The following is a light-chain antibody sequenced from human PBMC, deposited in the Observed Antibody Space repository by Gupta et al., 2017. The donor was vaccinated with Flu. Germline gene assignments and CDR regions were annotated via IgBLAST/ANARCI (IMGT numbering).Light chain of an antibody. V-gene: IGLV3-25*02. CDR3: QSADSSGTYFVV. CDR2: KDS. Sequence: SYALTQPPSVSVSPGQTARITCSGDALPKQYAYWYQQKPGQAPVLLIYKDSKRPSGIPERFSGSSSGTTVTLTISGVQAEDEADYYCQSADSSGTYFVVFGGGTKLTVL. CDR1: ALPKQY. J-gene: IGLJ2*01.